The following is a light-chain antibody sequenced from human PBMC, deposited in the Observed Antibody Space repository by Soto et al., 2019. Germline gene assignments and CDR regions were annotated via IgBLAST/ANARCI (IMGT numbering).Light chain of an antibody. Sequence: QSALTQPASMSGSPGQSISISCTGTSSDVGGYDYVSWYQQHPGKAPKLMTYEVGNRPSGVSNRFSGSKSDNTAYLTIYGLQTEDEADYYCSSYTSSSIWVFGGGTKLTVL. CDR3: SSYTSSSIWV. V-gene: IGLV2-14*01. J-gene: IGLJ3*02. CDR2: EVG. CDR1: SSDVGGYDY.